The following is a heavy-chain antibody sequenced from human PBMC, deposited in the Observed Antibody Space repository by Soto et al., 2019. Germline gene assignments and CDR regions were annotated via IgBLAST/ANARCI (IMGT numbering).Heavy chain of an antibody. J-gene: IGHJ6*03. CDR1: GFTFSNYG. CDR2: ISYDGSNK. V-gene: IGHV3-30*18. D-gene: IGHD6-19*01. CDR3: AKDPNSSGWYGYYYCYYMDV. Sequence: GGSLRLSCAASGFTFSNYGMHWVRQAPGKGLEWVAVISYDGSNKYYADSVKGRFTISRDNSKNTLYLQMNSLRAEDTAVYYCAKDPNSSGWYGYYYCYYMDVWGKGTTVTVS.